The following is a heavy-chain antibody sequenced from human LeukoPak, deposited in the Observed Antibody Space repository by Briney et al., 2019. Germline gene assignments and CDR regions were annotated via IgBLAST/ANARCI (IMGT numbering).Heavy chain of an antibody. CDR2: IYHSGST. J-gene: IGHJ4*02. CDR1: GYSISSGYY. CDR3: ARWRANYGLE. V-gene: IGHV4-38-2*02. Sequence: SETLSLTCTVSGYSISSGYYWGWIRQPPGKGLEWIGSIYHSGSTYYNPSLKSRVTISVDTSKNQFSLKLSSVTAADTAVYYCARWRANYGLEWGRGTLVTVSS. D-gene: IGHD4/OR15-4a*01.